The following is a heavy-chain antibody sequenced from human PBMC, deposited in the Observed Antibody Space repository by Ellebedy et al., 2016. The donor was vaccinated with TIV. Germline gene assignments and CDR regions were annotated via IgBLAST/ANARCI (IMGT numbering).Heavy chain of an antibody. D-gene: IGHD2-2*01. V-gene: IGHV1-2*02. J-gene: IGHJ4*02. Sequence: ASVKVSXXASGFIFNTFGIIWVRQAPGQGLEWMGWINPNSGGTNYAQKFQGRVTMTRDTSISTAYMELSRLRSDDTAVYYCARDPEWVGYCSSTSCYGEDYWGQGTLVTVSS. CDR3: ARDPEWVGYCSSTSCYGEDY. CDR1: GFIFNTFG. CDR2: INPNSGGT.